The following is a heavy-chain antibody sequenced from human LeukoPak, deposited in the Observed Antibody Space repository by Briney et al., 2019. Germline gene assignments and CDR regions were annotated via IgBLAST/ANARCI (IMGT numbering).Heavy chain of an antibody. D-gene: IGHD3-3*01. CDR1: GGSFSGYY. J-gene: IGHJ4*02. CDR2: INHSGST. CDR3: ARGRSYDFWSGYYIGQLAYFDY. V-gene: IGHV4-34*01. Sequence: PLETLSLTCAVSGGSFSGYYWSWIRQPPGKGLEWIGEINHSGSTNYNPSLKSRVTISVDTSKNQFSLKLSSVTAADTAVYYCARGRSYDFWSGYYIGQLAYFDYWGQGTLVTVSS.